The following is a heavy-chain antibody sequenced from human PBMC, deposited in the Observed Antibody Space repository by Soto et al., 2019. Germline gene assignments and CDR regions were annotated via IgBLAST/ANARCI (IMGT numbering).Heavy chain of an antibody. CDR1: GASIGTSAYY. CDR3: SRRAPEGFDP. V-gene: IGHV4-39*01. Sequence: ETLSLTCAVPGASIGTSAYYWGWIRQAPGKGLEWIGSINHSGNTYLSPSLKDRVTMSVDTSKNSFSLKLRSATAADTGLYYCSRRAPEGFDPWGQGTLVTVSS. CDR2: INHSGNT. J-gene: IGHJ5*02.